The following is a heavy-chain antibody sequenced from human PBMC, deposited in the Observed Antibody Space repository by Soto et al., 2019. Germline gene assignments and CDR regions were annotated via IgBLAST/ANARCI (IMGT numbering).Heavy chain of an antibody. V-gene: IGHV3-9*01. CDR1: GFTFDDYA. CDR2: ISWNSGSI. D-gene: IGHD3-16*01. J-gene: IGHJ6*02. Sequence: EVQLVESGGGLVQPGRSLRLSCAASGFTFDDYAMHWVRQAPGKGLEWVSGISWNSGSIGYADSVKGRFTISRDNAKNSRYLQMNSLRGEDTALYYCATDSTLGGWGGMDVWGQGTTVTVSS. CDR3: ATDSTLGGWGGMDV.